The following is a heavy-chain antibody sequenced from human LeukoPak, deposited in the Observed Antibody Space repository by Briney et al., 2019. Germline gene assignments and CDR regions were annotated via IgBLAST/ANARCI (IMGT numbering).Heavy chain of an antibody. CDR2: IYYSGST. Sequence: SETLSLTCTVSGGSISSYYWSWIRQPPGKGLEWIGYIYYSGSTNYNPSLKSRVTISVDTSKNQFSLRLSSVTAADTAVYYCARGDYGDYVWYFDLWGRGTLVTASS. J-gene: IGHJ2*01. D-gene: IGHD4-17*01. V-gene: IGHV4-59*01. CDR1: GGSISSYY. CDR3: ARGDYGDYVWYFDL.